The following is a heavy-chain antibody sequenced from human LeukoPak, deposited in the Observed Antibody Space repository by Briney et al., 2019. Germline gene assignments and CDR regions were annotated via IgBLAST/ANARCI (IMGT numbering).Heavy chain of an antibody. J-gene: IGHJ5*02. D-gene: IGHD3-22*01. Sequence: GASVKVSCKASGYTFTSCGISWVRQAPGQGLEWMGWISAYNGNTNYAQKLQGRVTMTTDTSTSTAYMELRSLRSDDTAVYYCARATPYYYDSSGYYWFDPWGQGTLVTVSS. CDR3: ARATPYYYDSSGYYWFDP. V-gene: IGHV1-18*01. CDR1: GYTFTSCG. CDR2: ISAYNGNT.